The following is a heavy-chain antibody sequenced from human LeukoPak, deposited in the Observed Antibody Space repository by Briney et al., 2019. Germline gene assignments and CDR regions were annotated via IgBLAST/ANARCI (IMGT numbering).Heavy chain of an antibody. V-gene: IGHV4-34*01. CDR2: INHSGST. J-gene: IGHJ6*03. CDR3: ARVDYGDYSYYYYMDV. Sequence: PSETLSLTCAVYGGSFSSYYWSWIRQPPGKGLEWIGEINHSGSTIYNPSLKSRVTISVDTSKNQFSLKLSSVTAADTAVYYCARVDYGDYSYYYYMDVWGKGTTVTVSS. CDR1: GGSFSSYY. D-gene: IGHD4-17*01.